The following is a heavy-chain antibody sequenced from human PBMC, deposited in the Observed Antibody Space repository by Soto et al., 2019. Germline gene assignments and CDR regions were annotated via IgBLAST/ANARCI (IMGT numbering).Heavy chain of an antibody. CDR3: ASSPALYNYASGSRGFDP. CDR2: VHHGGNT. Sequence: QVHRQHWGAGLLKASETLSLTCAVYGGSFNGYYWSWIRQPPGKGLEWIGEVHHGGNTNYNPSLKSRVTISGDTSKKQFSLTLSSVTAADTAVYYCASSPALYNYASGSRGFDPWGQGTLVTVSS. D-gene: IGHD3-10*01. CDR1: GGSFNGYY. J-gene: IGHJ5*02. V-gene: IGHV4-34*02.